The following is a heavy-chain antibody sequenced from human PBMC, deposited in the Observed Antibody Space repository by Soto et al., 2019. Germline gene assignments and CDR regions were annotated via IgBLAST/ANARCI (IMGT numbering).Heavy chain of an antibody. CDR2: ITPIFGRT. Sequence: QVQLVQSGAEVKKPGSSVKVSCKASGGTFNSYTITWVRQAPGQGLEWMGGITPIFGRTNYAQKFQDRVTITADEPTNTAYRELRDLTSDDTAVYYGARVPGIVLVPPKHPLGASFAPWGEGALVTVPS. J-gene: IGHJ5*02. CDR1: GGTFNSYT. CDR3: ARVPGIVLVPPKHPLGASFAP. D-gene: IGHD2-8*02. V-gene: IGHV1-69*01.